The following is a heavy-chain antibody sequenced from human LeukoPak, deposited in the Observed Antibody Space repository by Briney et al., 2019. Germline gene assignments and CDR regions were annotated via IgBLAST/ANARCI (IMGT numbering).Heavy chain of an antibody. Sequence: PGGSLRLSCAASGFTFDDYAMHWVRQAPGKGLEWVSGISGSGDSTYYADSVKGRFTISRDNFKNTLYLQLNSLRAEDTAVYYCAKDRRPKRGYCSGGSCYVPDYFDYWGQGTLVTVSS. CDR1: GFTFDDYA. V-gene: IGHV3-23*01. D-gene: IGHD2-15*01. CDR2: ISGSGDST. CDR3: AKDRRPKRGYCSGGSCYVPDYFDY. J-gene: IGHJ4*02.